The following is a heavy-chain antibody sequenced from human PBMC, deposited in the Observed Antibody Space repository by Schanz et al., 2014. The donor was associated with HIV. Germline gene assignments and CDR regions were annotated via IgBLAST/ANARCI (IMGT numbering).Heavy chain of an antibody. J-gene: IGHJ4*02. D-gene: IGHD3-9*01. V-gene: IGHV3-30*03. CDR1: GFTFSSYG. CDR2: ISYDGTNK. CDR3: TTEFPYFDWLWSDKYFDY. Sequence: QVQLVESGGGVVQPGRSLRLSCAASGFTFSSYGMHWVRQAPGKGLEWVAVISYDGTNKYYADSVNGRFTISRDNSKNTLHLQMNSLKTEDTAVYYCTTEFPYFDWLWSDKYFDYWGQGILVTVSS.